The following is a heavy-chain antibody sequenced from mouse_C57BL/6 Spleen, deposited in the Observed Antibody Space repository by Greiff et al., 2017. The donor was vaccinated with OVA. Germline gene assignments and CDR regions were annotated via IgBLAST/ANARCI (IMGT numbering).Heavy chain of an antibody. V-gene: IGHV1-15*01. Sequence: QVQLQQSGAELVRPGASVTLSCKASGYTFTDYEMHWVKQTPVHGLAWIGAIDPETGGTAYNQKFKGKAILTADKSSSTAYMELRSLTSEDSAVYYCTSSYDYDPSWFAYWGQGTLVTVSA. CDR1: GYTFTDYE. D-gene: IGHD2-4*01. J-gene: IGHJ3*01. CDR3: TSSYDYDPSWFAY. CDR2: IDPETGGT.